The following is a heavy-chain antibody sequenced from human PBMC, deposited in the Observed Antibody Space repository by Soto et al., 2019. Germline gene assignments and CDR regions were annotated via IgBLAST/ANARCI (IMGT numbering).Heavy chain of an antibody. CDR1: GGSISSYY. V-gene: IGHV4-59*01. Sequence: SETLSLTCTVSGGSISSYYWSWIRQPPGKGLEWIGYIYYSGSTNYNPSLKSRVTISVDTSKNQFSLKLSSVTAADTAVYYCARGGAAYRFDYWGQGTLVTVSS. CDR3: ARGGAAYRFDY. D-gene: IGHD6-13*01. CDR2: IYYSGST. J-gene: IGHJ4*02.